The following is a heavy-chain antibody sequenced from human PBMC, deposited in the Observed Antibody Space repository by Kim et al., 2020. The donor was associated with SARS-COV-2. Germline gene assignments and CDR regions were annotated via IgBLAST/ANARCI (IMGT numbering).Heavy chain of an antibody. CDR3: APRGYSGSYGNYYYGMDV. J-gene: IGHJ6*02. D-gene: IGHD1-26*01. Sequence: GGSLRLSCAASGFTFSSYAMSWVRQAPGKGLEWVSAISGSGGSTYYADSVKGRFTISRDNSKNTLYLQMNSLRAEDTAVYYCAPRGYSGSYGNYYYGMDVWGQGTTVTVSS. CDR1: GFTFSSYA. CDR2: ISGSGGST. V-gene: IGHV3-23*01.